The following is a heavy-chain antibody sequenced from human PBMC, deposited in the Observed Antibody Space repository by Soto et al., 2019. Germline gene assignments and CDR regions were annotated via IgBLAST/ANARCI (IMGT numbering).Heavy chain of an antibody. CDR3: ARGYSSDQFDD. V-gene: IGHV4-59*01. CDR1: GGSISRYF. J-gene: IGHJ4*02. Sequence: SETLSLTCTVSGGSISRYFWSWIRQPPGKGLEWIGYIYYSGSTNYNPSLKSRVTISVDTSKNQFSLKLTSVTAADTAVYYCARGYSSDQFDDWGQGTLVNV. D-gene: IGHD5-18*01. CDR2: IYYSGST.